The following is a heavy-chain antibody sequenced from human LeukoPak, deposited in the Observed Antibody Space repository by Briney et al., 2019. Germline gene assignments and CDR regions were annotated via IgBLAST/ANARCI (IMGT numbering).Heavy chain of an antibody. CDR1: GGSISSGGYY. D-gene: IGHD6-19*01. CDR2: IYHSGST. CDR3: AREDSSGWFADY. V-gene: IGHV4-30-2*01. J-gene: IGHJ4*02. Sequence: SQTLSLTCTVSGGSISSGGYYWSWIRQPPGKGLEWIGYIYHSGSTYYNPSLKGRVTISVDRSKNQFSLKLSSVSAADTAVYYCAREDSSGWFADYWGQGTLVTVSS.